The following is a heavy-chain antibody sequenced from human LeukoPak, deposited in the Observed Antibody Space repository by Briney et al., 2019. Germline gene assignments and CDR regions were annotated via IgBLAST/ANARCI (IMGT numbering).Heavy chain of an antibody. Sequence: SVKVSCKASGGTFSSYAISWVRQAPGQGLEWLGGISPIFGTANYAQKFQGRVTITADESTSTAYMELSSLRSEDTAVYYSARERRYDFRSGYSFSYWFDPWGQGTLVTVSP. D-gene: IGHD3-3*01. CDR1: GGTFSSYA. V-gene: IGHV1-69*13. CDR2: ISPIFGTA. CDR3: ARERRYDFRSGYSFSYWFDP. J-gene: IGHJ5*02.